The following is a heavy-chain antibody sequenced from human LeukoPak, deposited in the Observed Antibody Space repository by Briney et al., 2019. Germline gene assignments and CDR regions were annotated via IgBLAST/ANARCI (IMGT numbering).Heavy chain of an antibody. CDR3: ARGSVGGYCSSTSCYRPPHYYYGMDV. J-gene: IGHJ6*02. CDR1: GFTFSSYA. D-gene: IGHD2-2*02. V-gene: IGHV3-30-3*01. Sequence: GGSLRLSCAASGFTFSSYAMHWVRQAPGKGLEWVAVISYDGSNKYYADSVKGRFTISRDNSKNTLYLQMNSLRAEDTAVYYCARGSVGGYCSSTSCYRPPHYYYGMDVWGQGTTVTVSS. CDR2: ISYDGSNK.